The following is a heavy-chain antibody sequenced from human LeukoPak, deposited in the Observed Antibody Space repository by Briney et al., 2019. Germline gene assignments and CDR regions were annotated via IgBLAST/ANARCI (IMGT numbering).Heavy chain of an antibody. CDR3: ARVTGGRYCSTTSCYMRGWFDP. CDR1: GGTFSSYD. J-gene: IGHJ5*02. CDR2: IMPMFGKT. D-gene: IGHD2-2*02. Sequence: SVKVSCKASGGTFSSYDISWVQQAPGQGLEWMGGIMPMFGKTNYAQKFQGRVTITADESTRTAYMELSSLRSEDTAVYYCARVTGGRYCSTTSCYMRGWFDPWGQGTLVTVSS. V-gene: IGHV1-69*13.